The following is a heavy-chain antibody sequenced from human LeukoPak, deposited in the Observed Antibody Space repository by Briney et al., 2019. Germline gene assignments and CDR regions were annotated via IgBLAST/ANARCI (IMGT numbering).Heavy chain of an antibody. V-gene: IGHV4-4*07. CDR2: IYTSGST. D-gene: IGHD3-10*01. CDR3: ASATYGSGSYYVS. J-gene: IGHJ4*02. CDR1: GCTISSYY. Sequence: PSETLSLTCTASGCTISSYYWSWIRQPAGKGLEWIGRIYTSGSTNYNPSLKSRVTMSVDTSKNQFSLKLSSVTAADTAVYYCASATYGSGSYYVSWGQGTLVTVSS.